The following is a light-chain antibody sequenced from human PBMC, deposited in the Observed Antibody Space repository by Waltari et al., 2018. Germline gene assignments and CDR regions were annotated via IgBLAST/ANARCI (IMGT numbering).Light chain of an antibody. J-gene: IGLJ1*01. CDR3: SSFTTSGAYV. V-gene: IGLV2-14*01. Sequence: QSALTQPASVSGSPGQSITISCTATSGDVGDYNHVSWFQQHPGKAPKPMISEVTGRPSGISNRFSGSKSGNTASLTISGLQTEDEADYYCSSFTTSGAYVFGAGTKVTVL. CDR2: EVT. CDR1: SGDVGDYNH.